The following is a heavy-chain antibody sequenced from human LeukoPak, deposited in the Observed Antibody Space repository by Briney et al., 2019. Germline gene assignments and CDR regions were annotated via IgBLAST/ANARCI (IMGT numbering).Heavy chain of an antibody. V-gene: IGHV1-69*13. CDR2: IIPIFGTA. CDR3: ATVVLYSGYYFDY. D-gene: IGHD5-12*01. CDR1: GGTFSSYA. J-gene: IGHJ4*02. Sequence: SVKVSCKASGGTFSSYAISWVRQAPGQGLEWMGGIIPIFGTANYAQKFQGRVTITADESTSTAYMELSSLRSEDTAVYYCATVVLYSGYYFDYWGQGTLVTVSS.